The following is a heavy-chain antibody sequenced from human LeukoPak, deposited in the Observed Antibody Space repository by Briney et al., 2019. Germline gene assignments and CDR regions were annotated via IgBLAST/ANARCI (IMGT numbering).Heavy chain of an antibody. V-gene: IGHV3-7*01. Sequence: GGSLRLSCAASGFTFSSYWMSWVRQAPGKGLEWVANIKQGGSEKYYVDSVKGRFTISRDNAKNSLYLQMNSLRAEDTAVYYCARDMGYSYGYSYFDYWGQGTLVTVSS. J-gene: IGHJ4*02. D-gene: IGHD5-18*01. CDR1: GFTFSSYW. CDR3: ARDMGYSYGYSYFDY. CDR2: IKQGGSEK.